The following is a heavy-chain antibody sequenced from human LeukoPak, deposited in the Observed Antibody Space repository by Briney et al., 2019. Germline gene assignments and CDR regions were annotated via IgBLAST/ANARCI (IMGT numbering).Heavy chain of an antibody. D-gene: IGHD2-2*01. J-gene: IGHJ4*02. Sequence: SETLSLTCAVYGGSFSGDYWSWIRQPPGKGLEWIGEINHSGSTNYNPSLKSRVTISVDTSKSQFSLKLSSVTAADTAVYYCARSYAHDYWGQGTLVTVSS. CDR3: ARSYAHDY. CDR1: GGSFSGDY. CDR2: INHSGST. V-gene: IGHV4-34*01.